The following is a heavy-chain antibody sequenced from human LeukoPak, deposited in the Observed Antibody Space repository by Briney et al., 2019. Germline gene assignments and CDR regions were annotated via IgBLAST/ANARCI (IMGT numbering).Heavy chain of an antibody. V-gene: IGHV4-59*08. CDR2: IYYSGST. J-gene: IGHJ6*03. CDR1: GVSINDFY. Sequence: PSETLSLTCGVFGVSINDFYWSWIRQSPGKGLEWIGYIYYSGSTNYNPSLKSRVTISVDTSKNQFSLKLSSVTAADTAVYYCARHFAFSYYYMDVWGKGTTVTVSS. CDR3: ARHFAFSYYYMDV.